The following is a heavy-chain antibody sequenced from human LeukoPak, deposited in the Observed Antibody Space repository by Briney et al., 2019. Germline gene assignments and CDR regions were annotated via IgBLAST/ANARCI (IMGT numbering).Heavy chain of an antibody. CDR3: ARQVGVIQP. J-gene: IGHJ5*02. D-gene: IGHD3-16*01. CDR2: IYYSGST. V-gene: IGHV4-59*08. CDR1: GGSISSYY. Sequence: NPSETPSLTCTVSGGSISSYYWSWIRQPPGKGLEWIGYIYYSGSTNYNPSLKSRVTISVDTSKNQFSLKLSSVTAADTAVYYCARQVGVIQPWGQGTLVTVSS.